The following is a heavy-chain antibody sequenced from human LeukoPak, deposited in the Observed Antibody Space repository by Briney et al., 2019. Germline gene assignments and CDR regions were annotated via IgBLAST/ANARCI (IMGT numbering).Heavy chain of an antibody. Sequence: SQTLSLTCAVSGGSISSGGYSWSWIRQPPGKGLEWIGYIYHSGSTYYNPSLKSRVTISVDRSKNQFSLKLSSVTAADTAVYYCAREVSSSWYPHFGYWGQGTLVTVSS. V-gene: IGHV4-30-2*01. CDR2: IYHSGST. D-gene: IGHD6-13*01. CDR1: GGSISSGGYS. CDR3: AREVSSSWYPHFGY. J-gene: IGHJ4*02.